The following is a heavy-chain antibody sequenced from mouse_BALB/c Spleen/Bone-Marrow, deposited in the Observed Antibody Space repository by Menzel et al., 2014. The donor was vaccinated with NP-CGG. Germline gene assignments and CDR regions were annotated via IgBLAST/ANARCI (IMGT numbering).Heavy chain of an antibody. CDR2: ISSGSTSI. CDR3: TXGGNXDHFDV. CDR1: GFTFSSFG. J-gene: IGHJ1*01. V-gene: IGHV5-17*02. D-gene: IGHD4-1*01. Sequence: DVQLQESGGGLVQPGGSRKLSCAASGFTFSSFGMHWVRQAPERGLEWVAYISSGSTSIFYSDTVRGRFTISRDNPKNTLFLQMTSLTAXXTAKXYXTXGGNXDHFDVWGAGTTVTVSS.